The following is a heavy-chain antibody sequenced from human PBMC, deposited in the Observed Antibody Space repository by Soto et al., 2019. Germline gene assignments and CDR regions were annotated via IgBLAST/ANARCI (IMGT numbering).Heavy chain of an antibody. CDR1: GGSIRIGANC. CDR2: IYYSGTT. D-gene: IGHD1-1*01. J-gene: IGHJ6*02. CDR3: ARDMKSENDGGYYLYGMDV. Sequence: PSETMSLTCTVSGGSIRIGANCWRWIRQKPWKGLDWIGYIYYSGTTYYNPSLKSRVTISLDTSKNQFSLNLSSVTAADTAVYYCARDMKSENDGGYYLYGMDVWGQGTTVTVSS. V-gene: IGHV4-31*03.